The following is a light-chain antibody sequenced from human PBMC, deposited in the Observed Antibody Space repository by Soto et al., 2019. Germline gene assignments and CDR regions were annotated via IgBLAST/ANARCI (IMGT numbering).Light chain of an antibody. CDR3: QQYGSSPLIS. V-gene: IGKV3-20*01. CDR2: GAS. J-gene: IGKJ5*01. Sequence: EIVMTQSPATLSVSPGERATLSCRASQSVSSNLTWYQQKPGQAPRLLIFGASKRATGIPDRFSGSGSGRDFTLTISGLEPEDFAVYYCQQYGSSPLISFGQGTRLEIK. CDR1: QSVSSN.